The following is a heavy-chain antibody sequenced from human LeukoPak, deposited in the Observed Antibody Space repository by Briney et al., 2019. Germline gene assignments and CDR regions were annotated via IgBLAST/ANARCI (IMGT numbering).Heavy chain of an antibody. V-gene: IGHV3-23*01. Sequence: PGGSLRLSCAASGFTFVSYAMTWVRQAPGKGLEWVSAINGGGGTTYYADSVKGRFTVSRDKSTNTLFLQMSSLRAEDSAMYYCARTRVRGAFDPWGQGTLVTVSS. D-gene: IGHD3-10*01. CDR1: GFTFVSYA. CDR2: INGGGGTT. CDR3: ARTRVRGAFDP. J-gene: IGHJ5*02.